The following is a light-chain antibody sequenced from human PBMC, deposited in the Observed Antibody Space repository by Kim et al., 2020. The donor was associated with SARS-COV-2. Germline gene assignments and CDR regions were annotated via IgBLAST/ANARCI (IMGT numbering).Light chain of an antibody. CDR1: SSNIGSNT. J-gene: IGLJ3*02. CDR2: SNN. CDR3: AAWDDSLNGPV. Sequence: ELTQPPSASGTPGQRVTISCSGRSSNIGSNTVNWYQQLPGTAPKLLIQSNNQRPSGVPDRFSGSKSGTSASLAISGLQSEDEADYYCAAWDDSLNGPVFGGGTQLTVL. V-gene: IGLV1-44*01.